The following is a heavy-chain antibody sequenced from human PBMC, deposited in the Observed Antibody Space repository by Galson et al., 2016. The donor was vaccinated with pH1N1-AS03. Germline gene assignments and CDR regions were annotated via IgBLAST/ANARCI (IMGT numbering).Heavy chain of an antibody. CDR3: ARTFPGRVVVVAAAMQEGPDY. V-gene: IGHV3-30-3*01. J-gene: IGHJ4*02. D-gene: IGHD2-2*01. Sequence: SLRLSCAASGFTFSSHSMHWARQAPDEGLEWVAGISYHGNNKFYAHSVKGRFTISRDSLQNTLDLQMNSLSAEDSAVYYCARTFPGRVVVVAAAMQEGPDYWGQGTLVTVSS. CDR1: GFTFSSHS. CDR2: ISYHGNNK.